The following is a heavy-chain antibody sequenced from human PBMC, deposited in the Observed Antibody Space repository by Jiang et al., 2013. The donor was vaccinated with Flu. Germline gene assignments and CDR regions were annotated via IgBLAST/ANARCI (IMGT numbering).Heavy chain of an antibody. CDR3: ARDQGIDYQYWYFDL. CDR1: GGSISSGGYY. Sequence: GLVKPSQTLSLTCTVSGGSISSGGYYWSWIRQHPGKGLEWIGYIYYSGSTYYNPSLKSRVTISVDTSKNQFSLKLSSVTAADTAVYYCARDQGIDYQYWYFDLWGRGTLVTVSS. D-gene: IGHD4/OR15-4a*01. J-gene: IGHJ2*01. V-gene: IGHV4-31*03. CDR2: IYYSGST.